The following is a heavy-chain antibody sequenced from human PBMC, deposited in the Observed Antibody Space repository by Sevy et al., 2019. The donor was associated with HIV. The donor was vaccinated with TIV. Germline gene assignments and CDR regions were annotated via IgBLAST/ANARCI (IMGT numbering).Heavy chain of an antibody. J-gene: IGHJ4*02. CDR1: GFTFTSDW. CDR3: ARGSRGTFGS. D-gene: IGHD1-26*01. Sequence: GGSLRLSCAASGFTFTSDWMNWVRQPPGKGLVWVSHINSDGESIRYADSLKGRFTTSRDNAKNTLYLQMNNQRDEDTAVYYCARGSRGTFGSWGQGTLITVSS. V-gene: IGHV3-74*01. CDR2: INSDGESI.